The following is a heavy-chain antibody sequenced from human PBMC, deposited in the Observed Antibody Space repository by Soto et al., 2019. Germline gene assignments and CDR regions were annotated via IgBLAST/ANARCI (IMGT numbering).Heavy chain of an antibody. V-gene: IGHV3-33*01. D-gene: IGHD2-21*01. CDR1: GFTFSSYG. CDR2: IWYDGSNK. CDR3: ARDVMVNAMVMGYFDL. J-gene: IGHJ2*01. Sequence: QVQLVESGGGVVQPGRSLRLSCAASGFTFSSYGMHWVRQAPGKGLEWVAVIWYDGSNKYYADSVKGRFTISRDNSKNTLYLQMNSLRAEDMGVYYCARDVMVNAMVMGYFDLWGRGTLVTVSS.